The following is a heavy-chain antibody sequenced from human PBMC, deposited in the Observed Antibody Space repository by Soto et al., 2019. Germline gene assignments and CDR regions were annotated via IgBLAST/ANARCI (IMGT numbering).Heavy chain of an antibody. D-gene: IGHD2-2*01. J-gene: IGHJ5*02. CDR3: GSDFGAGSCYDPGCYENYCMDA. Sequence: SETLSLTCAVYGGSFSGYYWSWIRQPPGKGLEWIGEINHSGSTNYNPSLKSRVTISVDTSKNQFSLKLSSVTAADTAVYYCGSDFGAGSCYDPGCYENYCMDAWGQGTLVTVSS. CDR1: GGSFSGYY. CDR2: INHSGST. V-gene: IGHV4-34*01.